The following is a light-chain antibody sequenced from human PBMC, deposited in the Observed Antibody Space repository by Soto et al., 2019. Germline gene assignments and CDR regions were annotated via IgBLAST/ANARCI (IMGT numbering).Light chain of an antibody. V-gene: IGKV3-20*01. J-gene: IGKJ1*01. CDR2: GAS. CDR3: QQYGSSPPT. Sequence: EIVLTQSPGTLSLSPGERATLSCRASQSVSSSYLAWYQQKPGQAPRLLIYGASSRATGIPDRFSGSGSGTDFTLNISSLEPEDFAVYYCQQYGSSPPTFGQGTKVEIK. CDR1: QSVSSSY.